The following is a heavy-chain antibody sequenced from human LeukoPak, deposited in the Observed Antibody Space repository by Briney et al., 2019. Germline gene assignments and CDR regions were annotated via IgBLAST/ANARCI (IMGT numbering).Heavy chain of an antibody. J-gene: IGHJ4*02. CDR3: ARALGWASSGPIDY. V-gene: IGHV3-64*01. Sequence: PGGSLRLSCKASGFTFNNYALHLVRQAPGKGLEYVSAISTDGGSTYYGNSVGGRFTIYRDNSKNTLYLQMGSLRVEDTAVYYCARALGWASSGPIDYWGQGTLVSVSS. CDR2: ISTDGGST. D-gene: IGHD3-22*01. CDR1: GFTFNNYA.